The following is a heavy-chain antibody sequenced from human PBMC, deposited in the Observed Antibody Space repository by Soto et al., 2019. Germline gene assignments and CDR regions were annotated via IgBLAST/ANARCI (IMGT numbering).Heavy chain of an antibody. CDR3: ASRHLSIAADQDYYYYMDV. CDR1: GGSISSYY. D-gene: IGHD6-13*01. V-gene: IGHV4-59*01. Sequence: KASETLSLTCTVSGGSISSYYWSWIRQPPGKGLEWIGYIYYSGSTNYNPSLKSRVTISVDTSKNQFSLRLSSVTAADTAVYFCASRHLSIAADQDYYYYMDVWGKGTTVTVS. CDR2: IYYSGST. J-gene: IGHJ6*03.